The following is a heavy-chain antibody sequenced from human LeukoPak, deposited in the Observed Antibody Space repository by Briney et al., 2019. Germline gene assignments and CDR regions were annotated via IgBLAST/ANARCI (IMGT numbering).Heavy chain of an antibody. CDR1: GFTFSSYW. D-gene: IGHD3-22*01. CDR2: ISDSGGST. V-gene: IGHV3-23*01. CDR3: AKGPDYYDSSGYLDY. Sequence: PGGSLRLSCAASGFTFSSYWMSWVRQAPGKGLEWVSAISDSGGSTYYADSVKGRFTISRDNSKNTLYLQMNSLRAEDTAVYYCAKGPDYYDSSGYLDYWGQGTLVTVSS. J-gene: IGHJ4*02.